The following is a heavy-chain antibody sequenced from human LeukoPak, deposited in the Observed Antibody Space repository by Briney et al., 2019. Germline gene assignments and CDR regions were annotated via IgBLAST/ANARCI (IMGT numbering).Heavy chain of an antibody. Sequence: SVKVSCKASGFTFTNSAVQWVRQARGQRLEWIGWIVVGSGNTKYAQRFQERVTITRDMSTSTAYMELSSLRFEDTAVYYCAAKHSYYDSSGYPPDAFDIWGQGTMVTVSS. V-gene: IGHV1-58*01. D-gene: IGHD3-22*01. J-gene: IGHJ3*02. CDR2: IVVGSGNT. CDR1: GFTFTNSA. CDR3: AAKHSYYDSSGYPPDAFDI.